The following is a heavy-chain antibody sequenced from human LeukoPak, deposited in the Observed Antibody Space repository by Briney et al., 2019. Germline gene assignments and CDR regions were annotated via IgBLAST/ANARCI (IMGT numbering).Heavy chain of an antibody. CDR1: GFDFSNYA. CDR2: ISYDGSNK. CDR3: ADEEAKMATIWD. V-gene: IGHV3-30-3*01. Sequence: GGSLRLSCAASGFDFSNYAMHWVRQAPGKGLEWVAVISYDGSNKYYADSVKGRFTISRDNSKNTLYLQMNSLRAEDTAVYYCADEEAKMATIWDWGQGTLVTVSS. D-gene: IGHD5-24*01. J-gene: IGHJ4*02.